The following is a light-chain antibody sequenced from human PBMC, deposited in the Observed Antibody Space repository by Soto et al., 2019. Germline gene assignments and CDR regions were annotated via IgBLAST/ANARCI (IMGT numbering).Light chain of an antibody. Sequence: QAVVTQPPSVSGAPGQKDTISCTRSSSNIGAAYDVHWYQHLPGTAPKLLIYGNNNRPSGVPDRFSGSKSGTSASLAITGLQAEDEADYYCQSYDSSLSGWVFGGGTKLTVL. CDR1: SSNIGAAYD. CDR3: QSYDSSLSGWV. CDR2: GNN. V-gene: IGLV1-40*01. J-gene: IGLJ3*02.